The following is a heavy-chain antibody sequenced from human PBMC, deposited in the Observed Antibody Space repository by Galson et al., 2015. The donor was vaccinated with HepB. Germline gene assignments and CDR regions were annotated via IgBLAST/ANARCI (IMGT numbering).Heavy chain of an antibody. CDR1: GFSFSSYA. D-gene: IGHD1-26*01. CDR2: ISYDGSNK. V-gene: IGHV3-30*18. CDR3: AKDRWGYVGATLGGFYP. J-gene: IGHJ5*02. Sequence: SLRLSCAVSGFSFSSYAMSWVRQAPGKGLEWVAVISYDGSNKYYADSVKDRFTISRDNSKNTLYLQMNSLRAEDTAVYYCAKDRWGYVGATLGGFYPWGQGTLVTVSS.